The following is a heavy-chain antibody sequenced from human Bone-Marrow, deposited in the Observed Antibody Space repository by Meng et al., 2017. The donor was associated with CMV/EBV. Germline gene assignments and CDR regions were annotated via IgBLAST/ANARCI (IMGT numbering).Heavy chain of an antibody. CDR2: ISSSGSTI. V-gene: IGHV3-48*03. Sequence: GESLKISCAASGFTFSSYEMNWVRQAPGKGLEWVSYISSSGSTIYYADSVKGRFTISRDNAKNSLYLQMNSLRAEDTAVYYCAAWEVVAWGNYYYGMDVWGQGTTVTVS. D-gene: IGHD2-15*01. J-gene: IGHJ6*02. CDR1: GFTFSSYE. CDR3: AAWEVVAWGNYYYGMDV.